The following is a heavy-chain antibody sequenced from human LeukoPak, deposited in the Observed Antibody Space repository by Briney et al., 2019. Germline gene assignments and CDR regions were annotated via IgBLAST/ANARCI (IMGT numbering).Heavy chain of an antibody. CDR1: GFTFSSYF. D-gene: IGHD4-17*01. CDR3: ARDRETTVTTRFYYYYYGMDV. J-gene: IGHJ6*02. CDR2: INGDGSST. Sequence: GGSLRLSCAACGFTFSSYFMHWVRQAPGKGLVWVSRINGDGSSTIYADSVKGRFTISRDNAKNSLYLQMNSLRAEDTAVYYCARDRETTVTTRFYYYYYGMDVWGQGTTVNVSS. V-gene: IGHV3-74*01.